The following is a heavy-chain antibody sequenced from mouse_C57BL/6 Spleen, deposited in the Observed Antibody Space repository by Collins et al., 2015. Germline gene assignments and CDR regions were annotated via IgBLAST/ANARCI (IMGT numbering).Heavy chain of an antibody. D-gene: IGHD2-2*01. J-gene: IGHJ1*03. CDR1: GYTFTSYW. Sequence: QVQLQQPGAELVKPGASVKMSCKASGYTFTSYWITWVKQRPGQGLEWIGDIYPGSGRTNYNEKFKSKATLTVDTSSSTAYMQLSSLTSEDSAVNYCARGGYGYDPDWYFDVWGTGTTVTVSS. CDR2: IYPGSGRT. V-gene: IGHV1-55*01. CDR3: ARGGYGYDPDWYFDV.